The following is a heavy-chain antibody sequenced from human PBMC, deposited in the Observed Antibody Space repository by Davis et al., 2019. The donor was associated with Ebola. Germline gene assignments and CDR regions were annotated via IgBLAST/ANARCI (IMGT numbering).Heavy chain of an antibody. Sequence: SETLSLTCTVSGGSISSSHYFWGWIRQPPGKGLEWIGSIYYSGSTYYNPSLKSRVTISVDTSKNQFSLKLSSVTAADTAVYYCASPYCSGGSCPYYFDYWGQGTLVTVSS. CDR2: IYYSGST. D-gene: IGHD2-15*01. J-gene: IGHJ4*02. CDR3: ASPYCSGGSCPYYFDY. CDR1: GGSISSSHYF. V-gene: IGHV4-39*01.